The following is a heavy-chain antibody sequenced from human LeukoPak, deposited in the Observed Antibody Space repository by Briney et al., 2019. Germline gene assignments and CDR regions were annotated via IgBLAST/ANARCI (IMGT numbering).Heavy chain of an antibody. D-gene: IGHD3-16*01. J-gene: IGHJ4*02. V-gene: IGHV4-39*07. Sequence: SETLSLTCTVSGGSVSSSSYYWAWIRQPPGKGLEWIGSIYYSGLTNYSPSLKSRVTISLDTSKNQFSLNINFVTAADTAVYYCARDVPGGRNDYWGQGALVTVSS. CDR1: GGSVSSSSYY. CDR3: ARDVPGGRNDY. CDR2: IYYSGLT.